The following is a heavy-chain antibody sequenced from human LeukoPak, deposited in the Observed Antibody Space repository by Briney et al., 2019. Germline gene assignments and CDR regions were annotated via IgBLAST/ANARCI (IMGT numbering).Heavy chain of an antibody. V-gene: IGHV3-23*01. J-gene: IGHJ4*02. D-gene: IGHD3-10*01. Sequence: PEGSLRLSCAASGFTFSSYAMSWVRQAPGKALEWVSAISGSGGSTYYADSVKGRFTISRDNSKNTLYLQMNSLRAEATAGYYCGKPACYYGSRRYDYWGQGTLVTVSS. CDR3: GKPACYYGSRRYDY. CDR1: GFTFSSYA. CDR2: ISGSGGST.